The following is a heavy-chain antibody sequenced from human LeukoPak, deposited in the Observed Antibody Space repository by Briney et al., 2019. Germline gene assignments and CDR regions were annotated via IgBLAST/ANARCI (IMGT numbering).Heavy chain of an antibody. V-gene: IGHV6-1*01. CDR1: GDSVSSNSAA. D-gene: IGHD3-22*01. J-gene: IGHJ3*02. Sequence: SQTLSLTCAISGDSVSSNSAAWNWIRQSPSRGLEWLGRTYYRSKWYKDYAVSVKSRITINPNTSKNQYSLQLNSVTPDDTAVYYCARAIDDSSGDAFDIWGQGTMVTVSS. CDR3: ARAIDDSSGDAFDI. CDR2: TYYRSKWYK.